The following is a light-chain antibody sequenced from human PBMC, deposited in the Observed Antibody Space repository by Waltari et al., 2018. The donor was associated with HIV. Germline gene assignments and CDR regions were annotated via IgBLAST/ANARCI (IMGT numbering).Light chain of an antibody. CDR1: NSDISDYNY. Sequence: QSALTQSPSASGSPGQSVNISCSGANSDISDYNYVSWYQQHSDRPPKLIIFEATNRPSGFPDCFAGSKSGNTASLLVSGLQPEDEATYFCSSFAGTHKLFGGGTKLTVL. CDR3: SSFAGTHKL. V-gene: IGLV2-8*01. J-gene: IGLJ2*01. CDR2: EAT.